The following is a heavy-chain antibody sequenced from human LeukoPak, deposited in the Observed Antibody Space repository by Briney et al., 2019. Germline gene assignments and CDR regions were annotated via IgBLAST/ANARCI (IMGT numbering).Heavy chain of an antibody. CDR2: VSYSGST. J-gene: IGHJ4*02. CDR3: ARVDSSSFDFDY. CDR1: GGFISSYY. D-gene: IGHD6-6*01. V-gene: IGHV4-59*01. Sequence: SETLSLTCSVSGGFISSYYWSWIRQPPGKGLEWIGYVSYSGSTTYNPSLKSRVTISVDTSKNQFSLKLSSVTAADTAVYYCARVDSSSFDFDYWGQGALVTVSS.